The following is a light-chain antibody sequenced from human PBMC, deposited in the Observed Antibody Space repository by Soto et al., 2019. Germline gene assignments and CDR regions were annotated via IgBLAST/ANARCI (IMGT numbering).Light chain of an antibody. CDR3: QQHAELPLT. CDR1: QDIGTY. CDR2: DAS. J-gene: IGKJ4*01. V-gene: IGKV1-33*01. Sequence: DIQMTQSPSSLSASVGDRVIITCQASQDIGTYLAWYQQKSGKAPQLLIYDASYLETGVPSRFSARGSGTDFTCTISSLQPEDFATYYCQQHAELPLTFGRGTKIDIK.